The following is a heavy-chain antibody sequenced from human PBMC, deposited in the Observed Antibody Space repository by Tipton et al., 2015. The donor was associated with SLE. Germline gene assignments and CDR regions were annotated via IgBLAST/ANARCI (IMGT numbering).Heavy chain of an antibody. V-gene: IGHV4-39*07. CDR2: INRSGST. CDR1: GGSISSSSYY. Sequence: TLSLTCTVSGGSISSSSYYWSWVRQPPGKGLEWIGEINRSGSTNYNPSLKSRVSMSVDTSKNQFSLKLSSVTAADTAVYYCARRPYDFWSGYPSAYFHHWGQGTLVTVSS. J-gene: IGHJ1*01. CDR3: ARRPYDFWSGYPSAYFHH. D-gene: IGHD3-3*01.